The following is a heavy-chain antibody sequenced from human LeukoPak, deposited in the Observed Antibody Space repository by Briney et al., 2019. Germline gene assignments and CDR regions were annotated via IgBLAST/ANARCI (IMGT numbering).Heavy chain of an antibody. CDR3: ARVGRLGELLGN. Sequence: SVKVSCKASGGTFSSYAIGWVRQAPGQGLEWMGRTIPILGIANYAQKFQGRVTITADKSTSTAYMELRSLRSDDTAVYYCARVGRLGELLGNWGQGTLVTVSS. CDR1: GGTFSSYA. CDR2: TIPILGIA. D-gene: IGHD3-16*01. J-gene: IGHJ4*02. V-gene: IGHV1-69*04.